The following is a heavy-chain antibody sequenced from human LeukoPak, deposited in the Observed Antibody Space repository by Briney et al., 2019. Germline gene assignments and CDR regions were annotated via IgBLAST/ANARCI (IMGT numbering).Heavy chain of an antibody. Sequence: LAGRSLRLSCAASGFTFSSYAMSWVRQAPGKGLEWVSAISGSGGSTYYADSVKGRFTISRDNSKNTLYLQMNSLRAEDTAVYYCAKGVAYVWGSLYYFDYWGQGTLVTVSS. CDR3: AKGVAYVWGSLYYFDY. V-gene: IGHV3-23*01. J-gene: IGHJ4*02. CDR1: GFTFSSYA. D-gene: IGHD3-16*01. CDR2: ISGSGGST.